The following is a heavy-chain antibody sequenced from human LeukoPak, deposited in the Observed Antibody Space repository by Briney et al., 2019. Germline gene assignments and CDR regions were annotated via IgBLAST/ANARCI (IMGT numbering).Heavy chain of an antibody. Sequence: PLGGSLRLSCTTSGFTFSNYAMSWGRQAPGKGLEGVSSISGSAITTYYPDSVKGRFAISRDNSKNTLYLQMTSLRAEDTAVYYCAKDQRFGDLDDYRGQGTLVTVSS. V-gene: IGHV3-23*01. D-gene: IGHD3-10*01. CDR2: ISGSAITT. CDR1: GFTFSNYA. J-gene: IGHJ4*02. CDR3: AKDQRFGDLDDY.